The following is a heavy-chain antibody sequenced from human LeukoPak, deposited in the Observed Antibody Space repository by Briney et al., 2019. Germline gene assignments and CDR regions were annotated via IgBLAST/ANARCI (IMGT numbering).Heavy chain of an antibody. J-gene: IGHJ3*02. CDR3: ARRNGAFDI. V-gene: IGHV5-51*01. CDR1: GYSFTNYW. CDR2: ISPGDSDT. Sequence: GASLKTCYKGSGYSFTNYWIGWVRQIPGKVLGLMGIISPGDSDTRDSPFFQGQVTISDTKSISTAYLQWGRLKDYEPAIYYWARRNGAFDIWGQGTRVTVSS.